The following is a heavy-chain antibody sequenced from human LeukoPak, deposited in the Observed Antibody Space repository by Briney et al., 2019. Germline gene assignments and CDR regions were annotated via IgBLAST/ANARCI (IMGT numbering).Heavy chain of an antibody. CDR3: ARVLDYDILTGYYYYFDY. V-gene: IGHV1-69*13. D-gene: IGHD3-9*01. CDR2: TIPIFGTA. J-gene: IGHJ4*02. CDR1: GGTFSSYA. Sequence: SVKVSCKASGGTFSSYAISWVRQAPGQGLEWMGGTIPIFGTANYAQKFQGRVTITADESTSTAYMELSSLRSEDTAVYYCARVLDYDILTGYYYYFDYWGQGTLVTVSS.